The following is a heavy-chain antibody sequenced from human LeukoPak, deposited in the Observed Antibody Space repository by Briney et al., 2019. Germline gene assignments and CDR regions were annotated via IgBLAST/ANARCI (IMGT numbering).Heavy chain of an antibody. V-gene: IGHV3-30*04. CDR3: ARGSPPGV. CDR2: MSDVGQ. D-gene: IGHD2-8*01. CDR1: VFTFGGFH. Sequence: PGGSLRLSCAASVFTFGGFHMHWVRQAPGKGLEWVAMMSDVGQHYADSVKGRFTISRDNSKKTLYLQMDSLRVDDTALYYCARGSPPGVWGQGAPVTVSS. J-gene: IGHJ4*02.